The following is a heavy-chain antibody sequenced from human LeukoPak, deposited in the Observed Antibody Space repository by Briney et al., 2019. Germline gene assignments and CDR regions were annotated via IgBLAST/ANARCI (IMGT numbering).Heavy chain of an antibody. CDR2: IYPTDSDT. Sequence: KAGESLKISCKGSGYSFTNYWIAWVRQMPGKGLEWMGIIYPTDSDTRYSPSFQGQVTISADKSITTAYLQWSSLKASDTAMYYCARHSIVRITEGPGDAFDIWGQGTVVTVSS. CDR3: ARHSIVRITEGPGDAFDI. J-gene: IGHJ3*02. CDR1: GYSFTNYW. D-gene: IGHD1-26*01. V-gene: IGHV5-51*01.